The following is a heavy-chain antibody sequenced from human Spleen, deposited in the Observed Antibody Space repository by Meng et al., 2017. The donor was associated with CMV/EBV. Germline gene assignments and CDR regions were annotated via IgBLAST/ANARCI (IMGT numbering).Heavy chain of an antibody. CDR2: IYYSGNT. J-gene: IGHJ5*02. Sequence: TCTVSGGSISSGDYYWSWIRQPPGKGLEWIGYIYYSGNTWYNPSLKSRVSISVDTSRNHFSLTLSSVTAADTAVYYCARGSWWFDPWGQGTLVTVSS. V-gene: IGHV4-30-4*08. CDR3: ARGSWWFDP. CDR1: GGSISSGDYY.